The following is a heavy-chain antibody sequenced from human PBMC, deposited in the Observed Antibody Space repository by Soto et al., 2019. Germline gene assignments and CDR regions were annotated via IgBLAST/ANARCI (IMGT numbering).Heavy chain of an antibody. CDR1: GFTFSSYS. CDR3: ARGCIVGAISDFDI. V-gene: IGHV3-21*01. CDR2: ISSSSSYI. J-gene: IGHJ3*02. D-gene: IGHD1-26*01. Sequence: GGSLRLSCAASGFTFSSYSMNWVRQAPGKGLEWVSSISSSSSYIYYAGSVKGRFTISRDNAKNSLYLQMNSLRAEDTAVYYCARGCIVGAISDFDIWGQGTMVTVSS.